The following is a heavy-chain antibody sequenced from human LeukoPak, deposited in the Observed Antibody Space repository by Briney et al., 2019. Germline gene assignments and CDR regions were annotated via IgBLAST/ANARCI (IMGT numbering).Heavy chain of an antibody. Sequence: GESLKISCKGSGYSFTNYWIAWVRQMPGRGLEWMVIINPSDSDTRYSPSLQGHVSISTDMSISTAYLQWSSLKASDTAMYYCARHNSGSSWFDPWGQGTLVTVSS. CDR2: INPSDSDT. CDR1: GYSFTNYW. J-gene: IGHJ5*02. V-gene: IGHV5-51*01. D-gene: IGHD1-26*01. CDR3: ARHNSGSSWFDP.